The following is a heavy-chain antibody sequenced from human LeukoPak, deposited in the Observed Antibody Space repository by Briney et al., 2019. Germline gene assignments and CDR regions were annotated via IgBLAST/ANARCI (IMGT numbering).Heavy chain of an antibody. CDR1: GFTFSSYE. CDR3: AREGYYDSSGYYSKVWYFDY. D-gene: IGHD3-22*01. J-gene: IGHJ4*02. Sequence: SGGSLRFSCAASGFTFSSYEMNWVRQAPGKGLEWVSYISSSGSTIYYADSVKGRFTISRDNAKNSLYLQMNSLRAEDTAVYYCAREGYYDSSGYYSKVWYFDYWGQGTLVTVSS. CDR2: ISSSGSTI. V-gene: IGHV3-48*03.